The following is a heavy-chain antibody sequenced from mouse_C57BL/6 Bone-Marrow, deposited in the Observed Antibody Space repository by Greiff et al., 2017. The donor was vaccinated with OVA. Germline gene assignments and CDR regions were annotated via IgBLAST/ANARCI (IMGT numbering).Heavy chain of an antibody. CDR2: ISRGSSTI. Sequence: EVHLVESGGGLVKPGGSLKLSCAASGFTFSDYGMHWVRQAPEKGLEWVAYISRGSSTIYYADTVKGRFTISRDNAKNTLFLQMTSLRSEDTAVYYCARRGGKRYFDYWGQGTTLTVSS. CDR3: ARRGGKRYFDY. J-gene: IGHJ2*01. CDR1: GFTFSDYG. V-gene: IGHV5-17*01.